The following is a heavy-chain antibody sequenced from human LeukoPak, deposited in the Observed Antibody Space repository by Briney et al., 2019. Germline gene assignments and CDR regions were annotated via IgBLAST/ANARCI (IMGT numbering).Heavy chain of an antibody. Sequence: PGGSLRLSCTASGLTFGDYAMGWVRQAPGKGLEWVGFIRSKSYGGTTEYAASVKGRFTISRDDSKSIAYLQMSSLTIEDTAVCYCTRGGRFSDYWGQGTLVTVSS. V-gene: IGHV3-49*04. CDR3: TRGGRFSDY. J-gene: IGHJ4*02. CDR2: IRSKSYGGTT. CDR1: GLTFGDYA. D-gene: IGHD3-3*01.